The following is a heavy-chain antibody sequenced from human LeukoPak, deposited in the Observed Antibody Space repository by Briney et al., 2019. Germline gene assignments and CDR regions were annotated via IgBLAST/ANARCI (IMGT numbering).Heavy chain of an antibody. D-gene: IGHD3-3*01. CDR3: AKDRDQYYDFWSGYHGTFDI. V-gene: IGHV3-23*01. J-gene: IGHJ3*02. CDR2: ISGSGGST. Sequence: GGSLRLSCAASGFTFSSYAMSWVRQAPGKGLEWVSAISGSGGSTYYADSVKGRFTISRDNSKNTLYLQMNSLRAEDTAVYYCAKDRDQYYDFWSGYHGTFDIWGQGTMVTVSS. CDR1: GFTFSSYA.